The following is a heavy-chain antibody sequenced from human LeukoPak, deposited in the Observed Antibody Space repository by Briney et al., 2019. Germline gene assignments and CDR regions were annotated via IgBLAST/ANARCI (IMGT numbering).Heavy chain of an antibody. V-gene: IGHV4-61*02. CDR2: IYTSGST. D-gene: IGHD5-24*01. J-gene: IGHJ4*02. CDR1: GGSISSGSYY. Sequence: ASETLSLTCTVSGGSISSGSYYWSWIRQPAGKGLEWIGRIYTSGSTNYNPSLKSRFTISVDTSKNQFSLKLSSVTAADTAVYYCARVEMATYFDYWGQGTLVTVSS. CDR3: ARVEMATYFDY.